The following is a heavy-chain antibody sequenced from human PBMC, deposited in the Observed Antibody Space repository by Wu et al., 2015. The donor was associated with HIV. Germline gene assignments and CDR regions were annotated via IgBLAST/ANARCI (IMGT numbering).Heavy chain of an antibody. CDR1: GGNFRSYL. J-gene: IGHJ5*02. CDR2: INPKSGET. CDR3: VRDGGPVEFDR. D-gene: IGHD6-19*01. Sequence: QVQLVQSGAEVRRPGSTVKVSCKASGGNFRSYLFSWVRQAPGQGLEWMGFINPKSGETKYGDKFQDRVTLSRDTSMRTTYMELTRLTYDDSAMYYCVRDGGPVEFDRWGQGTLVIVSS. V-gene: IGHV1-2*02.